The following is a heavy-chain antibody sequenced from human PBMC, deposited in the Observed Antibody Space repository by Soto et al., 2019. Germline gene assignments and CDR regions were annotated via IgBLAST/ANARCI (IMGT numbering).Heavy chain of an antibody. CDR2: STYTGDTP. V-gene: IGHV3-64D*06. CDR3: VKDYSHGRFPDY. J-gene: IGHJ4*02. D-gene: IGHD1-26*01. CDR1: GFAFRDST. Sequence: EVQLVESGGGLVRPGGSLRLSCSASGFAFRDSTMHWVRQAPGRGLEQLGTSTYTGDTPYYADSVKDRFTISRDNSQSTLYLQMSSLRPEDTGVYFCVKDYSHGRFPDYWGQGTLVTVSS.